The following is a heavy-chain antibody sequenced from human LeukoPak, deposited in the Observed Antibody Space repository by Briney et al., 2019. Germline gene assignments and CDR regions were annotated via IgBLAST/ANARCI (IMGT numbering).Heavy chain of an antibody. D-gene: IGHD3-22*01. CDR2: IYSSGST. CDR3: ARGKYDTSGYYRQFEF. Sequence: SETMSLTCIVSGDSMRSYYWNWMRQSAGKGLEWIGHIYSSGSTNYNPSLESRVTMSVETSKNQLSLKLTSMTAADTGVYYCARGKYDTSGYYRQFEFWGQGTLVTVSS. V-gene: IGHV4-4*07. J-gene: IGHJ4*02. CDR1: GDSMRSYY.